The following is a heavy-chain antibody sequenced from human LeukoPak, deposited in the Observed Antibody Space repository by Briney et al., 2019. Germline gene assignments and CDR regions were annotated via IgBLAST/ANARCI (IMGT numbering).Heavy chain of an antibody. J-gene: IGHJ4*02. D-gene: IGHD6-25*01. Sequence: GGSLRLSCAASGFTFSTYAMNWVRQAPGKGLEWVSSISSSSSYIYYADSVKGRFTISRDNAKNSLYLQMNSLRAEDTAVYYCARDSSAKTYAFDYWGQGTLVTVSS. CDR3: ARDSSAKTYAFDY. CDR2: ISSSSSYI. CDR1: GFTFSTYA. V-gene: IGHV3-21*01.